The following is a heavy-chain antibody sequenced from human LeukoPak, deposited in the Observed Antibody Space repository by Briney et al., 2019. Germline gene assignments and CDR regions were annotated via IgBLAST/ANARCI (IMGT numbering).Heavy chain of an antibody. CDR3: AKRGCDTTTCSYYFDY. Sequence: PGGSLRLSCAASGFTFSSYSMSWVRQVPGKRLEWVSVIGSGGSGGTSYADSVRGRFTMSRDDSKNTLFLQMNSLRAEDTAVYYCAKRGCDTTTCSYYFDYWGRGTLVTVSS. J-gene: IGHJ4*02. CDR1: GFTFSSYS. CDR2: IGSGGSGGT. D-gene: IGHD2-2*01. V-gene: IGHV3-23*01.